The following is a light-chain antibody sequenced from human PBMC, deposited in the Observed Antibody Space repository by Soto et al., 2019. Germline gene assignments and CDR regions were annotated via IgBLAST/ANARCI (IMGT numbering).Light chain of an antibody. J-gene: IGLJ3*02. CDR2: DVN. CDR1: STDAGAYNY. CDR3: CSYAGSYTLV. Sequence: QSALTQPRSVSASPGQSVTISCTGTSTDAGAYNYVSWYQQHPGKAPKLMIYDVNKRPSGVPDRFSGSKSGNTASLTISGLQAEDEGDYYCCSYAGSYTLVFGGGTQLTVL. V-gene: IGLV2-11*01.